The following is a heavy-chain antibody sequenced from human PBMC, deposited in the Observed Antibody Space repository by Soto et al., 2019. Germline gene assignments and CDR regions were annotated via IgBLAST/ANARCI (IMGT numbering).Heavy chain of an antibody. J-gene: IGHJ6*02. V-gene: IGHV1-69*13. CDR2: IIPIFGTA. CDR3: ARTYLPYCSSTSCYPPLGYYYYGMDV. D-gene: IGHD2-2*01. Sequence: ASVKVSCKASGGTFSSYAISWVRQAPGQGLEWMGGIIPIFGTANYAQKFQGRVTITADESTSTAYMELSSLRSEDTAVYYCARTYLPYCSSTSCYPPLGYYYYGMDVWGQGTTVTVSS. CDR1: GGTFSSYA.